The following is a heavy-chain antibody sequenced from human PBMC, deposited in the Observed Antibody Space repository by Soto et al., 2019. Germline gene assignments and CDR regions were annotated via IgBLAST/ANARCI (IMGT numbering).Heavy chain of an antibody. J-gene: IGHJ4*02. D-gene: IGHD3-22*01. V-gene: IGHV3-73*02. CDR2: IRSRANNYAT. CDR3: TGPLYFYDTSGDQGH. Sequence: EVQLVESGGGLVQPGGSLRLSCAASGFAFSDSAMHWVRQASGKGLEWLGRIRSRANNYATAYAASVKGRFTVSRDDSKNTAYLQMDNLNTEDTVVYYCTGPLYFYDTSGDQGHWGQGTLVTVSS. CDR1: GFAFSDSA.